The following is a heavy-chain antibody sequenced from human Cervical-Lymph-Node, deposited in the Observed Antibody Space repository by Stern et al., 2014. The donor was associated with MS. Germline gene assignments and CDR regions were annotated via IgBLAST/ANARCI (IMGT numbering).Heavy chain of an antibody. J-gene: IGHJ4*02. Sequence: EVQLVESGGGLVKPGGSLRLSCAASGFTFSNAWMSWVRQAPGKGLEWVGRIKSKTDGGTTDYAAPVKGRFTISRDDSKNTLYLQMNSLKTEDTAVYYCTTDLDVGYYYDSSDYDYWGQGTLVTVPS. CDR3: TTDLDVGYYYDSSDYDY. CDR1: GFTFSNAW. CDR2: IKSKTDGGTT. V-gene: IGHV3-15*01. D-gene: IGHD3-22*01.